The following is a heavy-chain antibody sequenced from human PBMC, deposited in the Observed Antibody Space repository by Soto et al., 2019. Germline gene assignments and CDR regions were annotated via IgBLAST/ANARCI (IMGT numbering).Heavy chain of an antibody. V-gene: IGHV1-18*01. D-gene: IGHD3-22*01. J-gene: IGHJ4*02. CDR2: ISAYNGNT. CDR3: ARDVTYYYDSSGFADY. CDR1: GYTFTSYG. Sequence: ASVKVSCKASGYTFTSYGISWVRQAPGQGLEWMGWISAYNGNTNYAQRLQGRVTMTTDTSTSTAYMELRSLRSDDTAVYYCARDVTYYYDSSGFADYWGQGTLVTVSS.